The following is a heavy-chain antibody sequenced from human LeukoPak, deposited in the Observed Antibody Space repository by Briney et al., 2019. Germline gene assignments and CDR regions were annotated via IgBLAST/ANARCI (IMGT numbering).Heavy chain of an antibody. D-gene: IGHD3-10*01. CDR1: GGSISSSSYY. J-gene: IGHJ4*02. Sequence: SETLSLTCTVSGGSISSSSYYWGWIRQPPGKGLEWIGSIYYSGSTYYNPSLKSRVTISVDTSKNQFSLKLSSVTAADTAVYYCARGAFGGSGSPLYWGQGTLVTVSS. V-gene: IGHV4-39*07. CDR2: IYYSGST. CDR3: ARGAFGGSGSPLY.